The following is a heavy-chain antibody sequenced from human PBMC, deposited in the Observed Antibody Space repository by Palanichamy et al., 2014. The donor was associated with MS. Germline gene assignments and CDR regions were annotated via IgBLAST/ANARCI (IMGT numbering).Heavy chain of an antibody. CDR2: IKQDGSEK. J-gene: IGHJ3*02. CDR1: GFTFSSSW. V-gene: IGHV3-7*01. CDR3: ARELCVDDFWSGSCLPHSAFDI. Sequence: EVQLVEVWGGLVQPGGSLRLSCAASGFTFSSSWMSWVRQAPGRGLEWVANIKQDGSEKYYVDSVKGRFTISRDNAKNSPYLQMSSLRAEDTAVYFCARELCVDDFWSGSCLPHSAFDIWGQGTMVTVSS. D-gene: IGHD3-3*01.